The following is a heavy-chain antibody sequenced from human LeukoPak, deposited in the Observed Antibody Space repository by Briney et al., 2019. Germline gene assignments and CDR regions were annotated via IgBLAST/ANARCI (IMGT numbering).Heavy chain of an antibody. CDR1: GGTFSSYA. Sequence: SVKVSCKASGGTFSSYAISWVRQAPGQGLEWMGGIIPIFGTANYAQKFQGRVTITADESTSTAYMELSSLRSEDTAVYYCARDSGYYDSSGYEYPMGHYFDYWGQGALVTVSS. J-gene: IGHJ4*02. D-gene: IGHD3-22*01. CDR3: ARDSGYYDSSGYEYPMGHYFDY. CDR2: IIPIFGTA. V-gene: IGHV1-69*01.